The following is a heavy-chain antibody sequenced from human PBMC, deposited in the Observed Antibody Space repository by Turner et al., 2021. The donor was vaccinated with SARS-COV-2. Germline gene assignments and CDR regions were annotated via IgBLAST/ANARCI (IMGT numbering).Heavy chain of an antibody. CDR3: ARQPVTKFWFFDI. D-gene: IGHD4-17*01. Sequence: QVQLQESGPGLVKPSETLSLTCSVSGDSFTPYYWTWIRQPPGKGLEWIGYVFHSGSTNYNPSLKTRVTISVDTSKSEFSLTMRSVTAADTAIYYCARQPVTKFWFFDIWGRCSLVSVSS. CDR1: GDSFTPYY. J-gene: IGHJ2*01. V-gene: IGHV4-59*08. CDR2: VFHSGST.